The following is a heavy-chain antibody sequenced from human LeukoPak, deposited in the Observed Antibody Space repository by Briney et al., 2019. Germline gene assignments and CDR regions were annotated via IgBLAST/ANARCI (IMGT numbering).Heavy chain of an antibody. D-gene: IGHD5-12*01. V-gene: IGHV3-48*01. CDR1: GFTFSSYS. J-gene: IGHJ6*03. CDR3: AGETSGYDPWDYYYYYMDV. CDR2: ISSSSSTI. Sequence: GGSLRLSCAASGFTFSSYSMNWVRQAPGKGLDWVSYISSSSSTIYYADSVKGRFTISRDNAKNSLYLQMNSLRAEDTAVYYCAGETSGYDPWDYYYYYMDVWGEGATVTVSS.